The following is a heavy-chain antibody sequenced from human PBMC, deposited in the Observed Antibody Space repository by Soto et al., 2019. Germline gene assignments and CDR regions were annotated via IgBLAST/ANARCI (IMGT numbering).Heavy chain of an antibody. Sequence: GGSLRLSCAASGFTFNIYWIHWVRQAPGKGLVWVSRINSDGSSTAYADSVKGRFTISRDNAKNTAYLQMNSLRAEDTAVYYCARDHDFGGKGPAHWGQGTVVNVSS. CDR2: INSDGSST. D-gene: IGHD4-17*01. CDR3: ARDHDFGGKGPAH. J-gene: IGHJ4*02. CDR1: GFTFNIYW. V-gene: IGHV3-74*01.